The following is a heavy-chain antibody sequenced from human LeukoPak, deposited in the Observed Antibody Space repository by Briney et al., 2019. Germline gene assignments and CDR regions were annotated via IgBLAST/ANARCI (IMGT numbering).Heavy chain of an antibody. J-gene: IGHJ4*02. D-gene: IGHD2-8*01. CDR2: IKQDGSEK. Sequence: GGSLRLSCAASGFTFSRYWISWVRQGSGKGLEWVANIKQDGSEKYYVDSVKGRFTISRDNAKNSLYLQMNSLRDEDTAVYYCVRVSCTNGVCYGFDYWGQGTLVTVSS. CDR3: VRVSCTNGVCYGFDY. V-gene: IGHV3-7*01. CDR1: GFTFSRYW.